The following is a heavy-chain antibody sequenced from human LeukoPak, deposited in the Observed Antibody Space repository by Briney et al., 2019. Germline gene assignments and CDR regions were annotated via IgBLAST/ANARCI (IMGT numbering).Heavy chain of an antibody. Sequence: GGSLRLSCAASGFTFSSYSMNWVRQAPGKGLEWVSYTSSSGTTIYYADSVKGRFSISRDNAKNSLYLQMNSLRAEDTAVYYCARVRVGSYFDYWGQGTLVTVSS. V-gene: IGHV3-48*01. J-gene: IGHJ4*02. CDR1: GFTFSSYS. D-gene: IGHD1-26*01. CDR2: TSSSGTTI. CDR3: ARVRVGSYFDY.